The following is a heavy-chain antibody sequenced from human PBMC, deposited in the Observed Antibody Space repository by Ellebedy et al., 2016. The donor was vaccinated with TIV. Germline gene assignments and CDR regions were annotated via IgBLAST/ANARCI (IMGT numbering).Heavy chain of an antibody. CDR3: ARDTSRNYDILTGYYTPYYYGMDV. Sequence: GESLKISCAASGFTFSNYSMNWVRQAPGKGLEWVSSISSSSSYIYYADSVMGRFIISRDNAKNSLYLQMNSLRAEDTAGYYCARDTSRNYDILTGYYTPYYYGMDVWGQGTTVTVSS. J-gene: IGHJ6*02. D-gene: IGHD3-9*01. V-gene: IGHV3-21*01. CDR2: ISSSSSYI. CDR1: GFTFSNYS.